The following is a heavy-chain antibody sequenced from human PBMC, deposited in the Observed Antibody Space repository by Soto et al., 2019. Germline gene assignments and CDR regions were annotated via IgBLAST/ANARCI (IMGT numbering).Heavy chain of an antibody. CDR2: IYPGDSDT. CDR1: GYSFTSYW. V-gene: IGHV5-51*01. CDR3: LTGTTGYYYYMDV. Sequence: GESLKISCKGSGYSFTSYWIGWVRQMPGKGLEWMGIIYPGDSDTRYSPSFQGQVTISADKSISTAYRQWSSLKASDTAMYYCLTGTTGYYYYMDVWGKGTTVTVSS. D-gene: IGHD1-20*01. J-gene: IGHJ6*03.